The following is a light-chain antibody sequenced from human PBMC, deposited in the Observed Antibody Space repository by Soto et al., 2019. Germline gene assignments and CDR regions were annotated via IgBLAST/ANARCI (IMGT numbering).Light chain of an antibody. J-gene: IGKJ1*01. CDR2: DVS. V-gene: IGKV1-5*01. CDR1: QNIGSW. Sequence: DIQMTQFPSTLSASLGDRVTITCRASQNIGSWLAWYQQKPGKAPKVLIYDVSNLETGVPSRFSGSGSGTDFTLTISSLQPEDFATYYCQQSYSTLTWTFGQGTKVDIK. CDR3: QQSYSTLTWT.